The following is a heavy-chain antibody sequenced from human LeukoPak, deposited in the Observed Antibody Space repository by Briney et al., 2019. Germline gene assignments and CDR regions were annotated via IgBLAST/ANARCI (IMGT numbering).Heavy chain of an antibody. Sequence: GGSLRLSCAASGFTFDDYAMHWVRQAPGKGLEWVSGISWNSGSIGYADSVKGRFTISRDNAKNSLYLQMNSLRAEDTAVYYCARDSGDYVAFDIWGQGTMVTVSS. CDR1: GFTFDDYA. J-gene: IGHJ3*02. V-gene: IGHV3-9*01. CDR3: ARDSGDYVAFDI. CDR2: ISWNSGSI. D-gene: IGHD4-17*01.